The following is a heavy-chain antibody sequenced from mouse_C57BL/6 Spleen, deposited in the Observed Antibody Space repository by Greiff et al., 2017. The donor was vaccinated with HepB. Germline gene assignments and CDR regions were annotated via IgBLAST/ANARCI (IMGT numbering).Heavy chain of an antibody. Sequence: EVQLQQSGPELVKPGASVKIPCKASGYTFTDYNMDWVKQSHGKSLEWIGDINPNNGGTIYNQKFKGKATLTVDKSSSTAYMELRSLTSEDTAVYYCARRRKKNDGYFLFAYWGQGTLVTVSA. V-gene: IGHV1-18*01. CDR2: INPNNGGT. D-gene: IGHD2-3*01. CDR3: ARRRKKNDGYFLFAY. J-gene: IGHJ3*01. CDR1: GYTFTDYN.